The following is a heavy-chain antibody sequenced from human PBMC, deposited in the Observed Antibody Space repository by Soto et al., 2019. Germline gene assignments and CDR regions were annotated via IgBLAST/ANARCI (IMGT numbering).Heavy chain of an antibody. J-gene: IGHJ4*02. V-gene: IGHV4-4*02. CDR2: IYRTGST. CDR1: GGSFTSNNW. D-gene: IGHD1-7*01. CDR3: ASRDPGTSVDY. Sequence: ETLSLTCAVSGGSFTSNNWWTWVRQPPGQGLEWIGEIYRTGSTNYNPSLKSRVTISLDKSENQFSLKVTSLTAADTAVYYCASRDPGTSVDYWGQGTLVTVSS.